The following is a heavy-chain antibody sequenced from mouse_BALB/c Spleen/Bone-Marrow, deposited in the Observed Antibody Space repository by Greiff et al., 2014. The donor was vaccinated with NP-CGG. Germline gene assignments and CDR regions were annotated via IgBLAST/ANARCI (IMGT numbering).Heavy chain of an antibody. CDR1: GFNIKDYY. CDR3: NGNYYAMDY. CDR2: IDPENGDT. Sequence: EVNLVESGAELVRSGASVMLSCTASGFNIKDYYMHWVKQRPEQGLEWIGWIDPENGDTEYAPKFQGKATMTADTSSNTAYLQLSSLTSEDTAVYYCNGNYYAMDYWGQGTSVTVSS. J-gene: IGHJ4*01. D-gene: IGHD2-1*01. V-gene: IGHV14-4*02.